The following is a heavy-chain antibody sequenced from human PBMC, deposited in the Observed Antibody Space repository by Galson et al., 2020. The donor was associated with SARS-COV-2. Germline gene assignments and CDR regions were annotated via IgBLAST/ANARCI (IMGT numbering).Heavy chain of an antibody. J-gene: IGHJ4*02. D-gene: IGHD2-15*01. Sequence: SETLSLTCAVSGDSISSNDWWSWVRQPPGKGLEWIGEIYHSGRTNYNPSLKSRVTISVDKSKNQFSLNVNSVTAADTAVYFCARSQFCSGGSCTTFAFWCQGTLVTVSS. CDR1: GDSISSNDW. V-gene: IGHV4-4*02. CDR2: IYHSGRT. CDR3: ARSQFCSGGSCTTFAF.